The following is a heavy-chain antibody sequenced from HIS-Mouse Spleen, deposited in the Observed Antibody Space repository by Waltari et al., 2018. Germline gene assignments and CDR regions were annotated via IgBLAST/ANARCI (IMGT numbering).Heavy chain of an antibody. CDR2: ISSSSSTI. Sequence: EVQLVESGGGLVQPGGSLRLSCAASGLPFMTYSIAWVSQAPGKGLEWVSYISSSSSTIYYADSVKGRFTISRDNAKNSLYLQMNSLRAEDTAVYYCARPTTVTTREPGYWGQGTLVTVSS. V-gene: IGHV3-48*01. CDR1: GLPFMTYS. J-gene: IGHJ4*02. D-gene: IGHD4-17*01. CDR3: ARPTTVTTREPGY.